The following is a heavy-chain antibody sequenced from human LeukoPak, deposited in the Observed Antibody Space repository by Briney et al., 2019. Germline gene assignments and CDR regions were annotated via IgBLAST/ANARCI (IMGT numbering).Heavy chain of an antibody. D-gene: IGHD1/OR15-1a*01. CDR2: ISGSGGST. J-gene: IGHJ4*02. V-gene: IGHV3-23*01. CDR1: GFTFSSYA. Sequence: GGSLRLSCAASGFTFSSYAMSWVRQAPGKGLEWVSAISGSGGSTYYADSVKGRFTISRDNAKNTLYLQMNSLRADDTAVYYCARGGLEHVDYWGQGTQVTVSS. CDR3: ARGGLEHVDY.